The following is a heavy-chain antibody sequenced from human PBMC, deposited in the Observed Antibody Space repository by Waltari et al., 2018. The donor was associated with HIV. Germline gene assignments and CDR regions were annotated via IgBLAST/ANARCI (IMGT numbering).Heavy chain of an antibody. Sequence: EVQLVESGGGSVQPGGSLRLSCAASGFTFSNYWMHWVRQAPGKGLVWVSRINSEGSSTSYADSGKGRFTISRDNAKNTVYLQMNSLRAEDTAVYYCARGGSKPLDYWGQGTLVTVSS. J-gene: IGHJ4*02. CDR3: ARGGSKPLDY. V-gene: IGHV3-74*01. CDR1: GFTFSNYW. D-gene: IGHD4-4*01. CDR2: INSEGSST.